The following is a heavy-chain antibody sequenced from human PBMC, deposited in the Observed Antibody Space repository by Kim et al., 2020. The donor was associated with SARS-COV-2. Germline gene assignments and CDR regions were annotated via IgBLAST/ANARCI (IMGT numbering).Heavy chain of an antibody. CDR2: INPNSGGT. V-gene: IGHV1-2*06. Sequence: ASVKVSCKASGYTFTGYYMHWVRQAPGQGLEWMGRINPNSGGTNYAQKFQGRVTMTRDTSISTAYMELSRLRSDDTAVYYCARDLMTTVTPGGMDVWGQGTTVTVSS. J-gene: IGHJ6*02. CDR3: ARDLMTTVTPGGMDV. CDR1: GYTFTGYY. D-gene: IGHD4-17*01.